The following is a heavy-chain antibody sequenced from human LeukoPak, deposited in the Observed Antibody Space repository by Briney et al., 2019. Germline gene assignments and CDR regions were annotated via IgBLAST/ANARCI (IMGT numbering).Heavy chain of an antibody. CDR3: ARTGEEGIDY. J-gene: IGHJ4*02. Sequence: SETLSLTCTVSGGSISSGGYYWSWIRQPAGKGLEWIGRIYTSGSTNYNPSLKSRVTISVDTSKNQFSLKLSSVTAADTAVYYCARTGEEGIDYWGQGTLVTVSS. CDR1: GGSISSGGYY. D-gene: IGHD7-27*01. CDR2: IYTSGST. V-gene: IGHV4-61*02.